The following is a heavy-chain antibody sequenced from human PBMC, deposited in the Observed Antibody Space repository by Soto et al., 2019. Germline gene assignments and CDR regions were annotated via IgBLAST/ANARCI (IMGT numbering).Heavy chain of an antibody. CDR2: ISGSGGST. CDR1: GFTFSSYA. Sequence: EVQLLESGGGLVQPGGSLRLSCAASGFTFSSYAMSWVRQAPGKGLEWVSAISGSGGSTYYADSVKGRFTISRDNSKNTLYLQMNSLRAEDTAVYYCVKLDLPGMGSSSSPFDYWGQGTLVTVSS. V-gene: IGHV3-23*01. CDR3: VKLDLPGMGSSSSPFDY. J-gene: IGHJ4*02. D-gene: IGHD6-6*01.